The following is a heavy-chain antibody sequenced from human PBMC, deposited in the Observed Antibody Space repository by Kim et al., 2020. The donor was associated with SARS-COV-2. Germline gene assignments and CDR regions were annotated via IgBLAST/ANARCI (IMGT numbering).Heavy chain of an antibody. V-gene: IGHV1-3*01. J-gene: IGHJ3*02. Sequence: KYSQKFQGRVTITRDTSASTAYMELSSLRSEDTAVYYCARYNWNYEAFDIWGQGTMVTVSS. D-gene: IGHD1-7*01. CDR3: ARYNWNYEAFDI.